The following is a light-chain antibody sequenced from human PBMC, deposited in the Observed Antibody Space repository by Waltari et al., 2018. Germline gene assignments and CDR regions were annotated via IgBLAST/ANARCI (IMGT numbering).Light chain of an antibody. CDR2: VNSDGSH. Sequence: QLVLTQSPSASASLGASVKLTCTLDSGHSNNIVAWLQRRPEKGPRYLMKVNSDGSHTKGDDIPDRFSGSSSGPERYLTISSRQSEDEADYYCQTGGHGTWVFGGGTKLTVV. CDR3: QTGGHGTWV. CDR1: SGHSNNI. V-gene: IGLV4-69*01. J-gene: IGLJ3*02.